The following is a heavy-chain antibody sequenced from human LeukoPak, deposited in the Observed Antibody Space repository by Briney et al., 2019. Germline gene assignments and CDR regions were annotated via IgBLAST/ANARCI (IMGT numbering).Heavy chain of an antibody. V-gene: IGHV3-23*01. CDR1: GFTFASYG. CDR2: ITTNGGRT. CDR3: AIMHGYYDGTGYWVQ. D-gene: IGHD3-22*01. J-gene: IGHJ1*01. Sequence: GGSLRLSCAASGFTFASYGMSWVRQAPGKGLGWVSFITTNGGRTSYADSVEGRFTISRDNPRNTLYMQMNSLRDEDTAVYYCAIMHGYYDGTGYWVQWGQGTLVTVSS.